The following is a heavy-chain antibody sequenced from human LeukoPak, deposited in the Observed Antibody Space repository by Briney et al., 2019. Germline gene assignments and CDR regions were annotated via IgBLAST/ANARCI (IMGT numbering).Heavy chain of an antibody. Sequence: GASVKVSCKASGYTFSAYGISWVRQAPGQGLEWMGYISAYSGNTNYAQKLQGRVTMTTDTSTSTAYMELRSLRSDDTAVYYCARSLRPEGYWGQGTLVTVSS. D-gene: IGHD3-16*01. CDR1: GYTFSAYG. CDR2: ISAYSGNT. CDR3: ARSLRPEGY. V-gene: IGHV1-18*01. J-gene: IGHJ4*02.